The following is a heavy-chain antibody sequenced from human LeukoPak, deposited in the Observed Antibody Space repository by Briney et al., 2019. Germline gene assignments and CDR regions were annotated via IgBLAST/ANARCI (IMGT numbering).Heavy chain of an antibody. V-gene: IGHV3-30*01. D-gene: IGHD3-10*01. CDR2: ISSGGTYE. CDR3: ARDSTYYYDSGSSGPHYFDN. J-gene: IGHJ4*02. Sequence: SGKSLRLSCAASGFTFSNYAMHWVRQAPGKGLEWVSRISSGGTYEYYADSVKGRFTISRDNSKNTLYLQLNSLRAEDTAVYYCARDSTYYYDSGSSGPHYFDNWGQGTLVTVSS. CDR1: GFTFSNYA.